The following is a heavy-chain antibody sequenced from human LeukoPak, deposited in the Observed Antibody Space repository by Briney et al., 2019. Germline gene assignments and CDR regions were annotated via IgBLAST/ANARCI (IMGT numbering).Heavy chain of an antibody. D-gene: IGHD4-17*01. CDR1: GYTFTGYY. V-gene: IGHV1-2*02. CDR3: ARGDYGDYSAVDI. J-gene: IGHJ3*02. CDR2: INPDSGGT. Sequence: ASVKVSCKASGYTFTGYYMHWVRQAPGQGLEWMGWINPDSGGTNYAQKFQGRVTMTRDTSISTAYMELSRLRSDDTAVYYCARGDYGDYSAVDIWGQGTMVTVSS.